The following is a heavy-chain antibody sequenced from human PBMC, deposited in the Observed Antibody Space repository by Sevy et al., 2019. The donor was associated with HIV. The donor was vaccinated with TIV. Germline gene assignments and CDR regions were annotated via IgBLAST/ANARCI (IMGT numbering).Heavy chain of an antibody. J-gene: IGHJ4*02. CDR3: AGQDYSGSYPAIDY. V-gene: IGHV4-39*01. CDR1: GGSISSSSYY. Sequence: SETLSLTCTVSGGSISSSSYYWGWIRQPPGKELEWIGSFYYSGSTYYNSSRRSRVSISVATSKNQFSLKLSSVTAADTAVYYCAGQDYSGSYPAIDYWGQGTLVTVSS. D-gene: IGHD1-26*01. CDR2: FYYSGST.